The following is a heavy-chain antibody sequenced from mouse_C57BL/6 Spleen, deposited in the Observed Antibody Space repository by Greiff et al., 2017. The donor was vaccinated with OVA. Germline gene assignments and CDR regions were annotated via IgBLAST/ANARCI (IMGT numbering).Heavy chain of an antibody. CDR1: GFTFTDYY. CDR3: ARYTPTGAYFDY. D-gene: IGHD4-1*02. J-gene: IGHJ2*01. CDR2: IRNKANGYKT. V-gene: IGHV7-3*01. Sequence: EVNVVESGGGLVQPGGSLSLSCAASGFTFTDYYMSWVRQPPGKALEWLGFIRNKANGYKTEYSASVMGRFTISRDNSQSILYLQLNALRAEDSATYYCARYTPTGAYFDYWGQGTTLTVSS.